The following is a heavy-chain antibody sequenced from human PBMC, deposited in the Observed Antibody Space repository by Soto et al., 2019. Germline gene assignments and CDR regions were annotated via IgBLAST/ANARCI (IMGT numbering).Heavy chain of an antibody. V-gene: IGHV4-4*02. CDR1: GDSVSSPYY. J-gene: IGHJ4*02. CDR3: ARSAGWYAVHS. Sequence: QAQLQESGPGLVKPSGTLSLTCAVSGDSVSSPYYWCWVRQPPGKGLEWIGEVFHTGTTSYNPSLRSRVTISMDKSNNQFSLDLSYVTAADTAVYYCARSAGWYAVHSWGPGTLVIVSS. D-gene: IGHD6-19*01. CDR2: VFHTGTT.